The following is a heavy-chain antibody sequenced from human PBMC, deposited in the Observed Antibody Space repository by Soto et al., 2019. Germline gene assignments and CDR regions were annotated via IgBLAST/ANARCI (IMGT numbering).Heavy chain of an antibody. J-gene: IGHJ4*02. D-gene: IGHD3-22*01. CDR1: GYTFTGYY. V-gene: IGHV1-2*02. CDR2: INPNSGGT. CDR3: ARAGSTMTVVVTEYYFDY. Sequence: GASVKVSCKASGYTFTGYYMHWVRQAPGQGLEWMGWINPNSGGTNYAQKFQGRVTMTRDTSISTAYMELSRLRSDDTAVYYCARAGSTMTVVVTEYYFDYWGQGTLVPVSS.